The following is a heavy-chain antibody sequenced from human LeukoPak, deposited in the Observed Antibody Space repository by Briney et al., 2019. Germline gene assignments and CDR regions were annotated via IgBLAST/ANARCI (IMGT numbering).Heavy chain of an antibody. D-gene: IGHD6-13*01. CDR1: GFTFSSYW. CDR3: AREVIAAAGTDYFDY. CDR2: IKQDGSEK. Sequence: GGSLRLSCAASGFTFSSYWMSWVRQAPGKGLEWVANIKQDGSEKYYVDSVKGRFTISRDNAKNSLYLQMNSLRAEDTAVYYCAREVIAAAGTDYFDYWGQGTLVTVSS. J-gene: IGHJ4*02. V-gene: IGHV3-7*01.